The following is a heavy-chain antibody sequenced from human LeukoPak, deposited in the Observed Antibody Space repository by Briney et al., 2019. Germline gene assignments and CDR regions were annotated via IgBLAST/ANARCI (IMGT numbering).Heavy chain of an antibody. CDR1: GGSIRSSTDY. D-gene: IGHD3-10*01. CDR2: IYYSGST. J-gene: IGHJ5*02. Sequence: SETLSLTCTVSGGSIRSSTDYWGWIRQPPGKELEWIGSIYYSGSTYYNPSLKSRVTISVDTSKNQFSLKLSSVTAADTAVYYCARGGTQYYYGSGSHAVPFDPWGQGTLVTVSS. CDR3: ARGGTQYYYGSGSHAVPFDP. V-gene: IGHV4-39*01.